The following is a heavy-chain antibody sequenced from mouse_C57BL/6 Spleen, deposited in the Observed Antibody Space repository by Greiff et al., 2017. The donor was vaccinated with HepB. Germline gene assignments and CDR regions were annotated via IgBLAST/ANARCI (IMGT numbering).Heavy chain of an antibody. D-gene: IGHD2-10*02. Sequence: VQVVESGAELVKPGASVKMSCKASGYTFTTYPIEWMKQNHGKSLEWIGNFHPYNDDTKYNEKFKGKATLTVEKSSSTVYLELSRLTSDDSAVYYCARGYGNYAWFAYWGQGTLVTVSA. J-gene: IGHJ3*01. V-gene: IGHV1-47*01. CDR1: GYTFTTYP. CDR2: FHPYNDDT. CDR3: ARGYGNYAWFAY.